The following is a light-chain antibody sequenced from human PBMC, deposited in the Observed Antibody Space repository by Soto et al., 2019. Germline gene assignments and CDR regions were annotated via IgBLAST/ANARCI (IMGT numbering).Light chain of an antibody. CDR2: DVS. Sequence: QSALTQPASVSGSPGQSITISCTGTSSDVGGYNYVSWYQQHTGKAPKLMIYDVSNRPSGVSNRLSGSKSGNTASLTISGLQAEDEADDSCSSYTSSSTLDVVFGGGTKLTVL. CDR1: SSDVGGYNY. J-gene: IGLJ2*01. CDR3: SSYTSSSTLDVV. V-gene: IGLV2-14*01.